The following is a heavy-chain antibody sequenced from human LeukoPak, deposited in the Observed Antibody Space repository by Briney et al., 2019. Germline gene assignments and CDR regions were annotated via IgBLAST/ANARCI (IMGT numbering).Heavy chain of an antibody. CDR1: GFTFSSYW. D-gene: IGHD3-22*01. CDR2: IKQDGSEK. V-gene: IGHV3-7*01. Sequence: PGGSLRLSCAASGFTFSSYWMSWVRQAPGKGLEWVANIKQDGSEKYYVDSVKGRFTISRDNAKNSLYLQMNSLRAEDTAVYYCARGGLYYYDSSEDYWGQGTLVTVSS. CDR3: ARGGLYYYDSSEDY. J-gene: IGHJ4*02.